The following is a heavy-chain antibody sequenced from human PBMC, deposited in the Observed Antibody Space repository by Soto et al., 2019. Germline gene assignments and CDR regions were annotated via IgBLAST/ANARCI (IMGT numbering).Heavy chain of an antibody. J-gene: IGHJ4*02. CDR3: TRRLSVVGTSAFDY. V-gene: IGHV3-74*01. Sequence: EVQLVESGGGLVQPGGSLRLSCAASGFTISSYWMHWVRQAPGKGLVWVSRINTDGSSTSYADSVKGRFTTSRDNAKNTLSLQMNSLRAEETAVYYCTRRLSVVGTSAFDYWGQGTLVTVSS. CDR1: GFTISSYW. CDR2: INTDGSST. D-gene: IGHD2-15*01.